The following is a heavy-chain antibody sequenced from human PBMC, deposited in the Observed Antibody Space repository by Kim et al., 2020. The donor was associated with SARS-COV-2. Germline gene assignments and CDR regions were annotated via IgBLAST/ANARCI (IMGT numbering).Heavy chain of an antibody. CDR2: INAGNGNT. CDR1: GYTFTNYA. V-gene: IGHV1-3*01. CDR3: ARGAYFSGSSYYSPHFEYYYYGMDV. D-gene: IGHD2-15*01. J-gene: IGHJ6*01. Sequence: ASVKVSCKASGYTFTNYAMHWVRQAPGQRLEWMGWINAGNGNTKYSQKFQGRVTSTRDTSASTAYMELSSLRSEDTAVYYCARGAYFSGSSYYSPHFEYYYYGMDVWGQGTTVTVSS.